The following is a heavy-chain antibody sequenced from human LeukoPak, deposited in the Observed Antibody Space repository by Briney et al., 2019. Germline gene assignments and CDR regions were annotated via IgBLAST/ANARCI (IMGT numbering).Heavy chain of an antibody. CDR1: GFTFNTYG. CDR3: ARVLDSYGLRAADY. J-gene: IGHJ4*02. Sequence: PGGSLRLSCAASGFTFNTYGMHWVRQAPGKGLEWMGFIRYDGGNKYYADSVKGRFTISRDNSKNTLYLQMNSLRAEDTAVYHCARVLDSYGLRAADYWGQGTLVTVSS. D-gene: IGHD5-18*01. V-gene: IGHV3-30*02. CDR2: IRYDGGNK.